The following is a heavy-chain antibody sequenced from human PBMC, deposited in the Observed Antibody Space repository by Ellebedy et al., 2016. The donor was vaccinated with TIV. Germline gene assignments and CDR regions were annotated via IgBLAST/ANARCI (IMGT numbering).Heavy chain of an antibody. CDR3: ARDPYQWFGELWNNWFDP. V-gene: IGHV3-48*04. D-gene: IGHD3-10*01. CDR2: ISSSSSTI. J-gene: IGHJ5*02. Sequence: GGSLRLXXAASGFTFSSYSMNWVRQAPGKGLEWVSYISSSSSTIYYADSVKGRFTISRDNAKNSLYLQMNSLRAEDTAVYYCARDPYQWFGELWNNWFDPWGQGTLVTVSS. CDR1: GFTFSSYS.